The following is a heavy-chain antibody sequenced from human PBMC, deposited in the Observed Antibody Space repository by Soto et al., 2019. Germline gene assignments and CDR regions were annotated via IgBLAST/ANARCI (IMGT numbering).Heavy chain of an antibody. D-gene: IGHD2-2*01. CDR2: ISTDGSTT. Sequence: GGSLRLSCTASGFTFSGYWMHWVRQVPGKGLVWVSRISTDGSTTSYADSVKGRFTISRDNAKNTLYLHMNSLRAEDTAVYYCARPYCSSTSCYNRFDSWGQGTMVTVYS. CDR3: ARPYCSSTSCYNRFDS. V-gene: IGHV3-74*01. CDR1: GFTFSGYW. J-gene: IGHJ5*01.